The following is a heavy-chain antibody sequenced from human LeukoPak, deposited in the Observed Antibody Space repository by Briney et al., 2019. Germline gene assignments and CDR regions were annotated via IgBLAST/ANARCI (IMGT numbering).Heavy chain of an antibody. Sequence: GGSLRLSCAASGFTFSTYAMGWVRQAPGKGLEWVSTINANGGITYYADSVKGRFTISRDNSKNTLYLQMNSLRSEDTAVYYCATGDIGQNYYHGMDVWGQGTTVTVSS. CDR1: GFTFSTYA. CDR3: ATGDIGQNYYHGMDV. V-gene: IGHV3-23*01. J-gene: IGHJ6*02. CDR2: INANGGIT.